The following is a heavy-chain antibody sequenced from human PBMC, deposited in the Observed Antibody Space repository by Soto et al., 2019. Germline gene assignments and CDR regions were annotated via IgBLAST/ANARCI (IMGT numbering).Heavy chain of an antibody. CDR3: AILGYVDTASRYYYYGMDV. Sequence: PGESLKISCKGSGYSFTSYWISWVRQMPGKGLEWMGRIDPSDSYTNYSPSFQGHVTISADKSISTAYLQWSSLKASDTAMYYCAILGYVDTASRYYYYGMDVWGQGTTVTVSS. J-gene: IGHJ6*02. V-gene: IGHV5-10-1*01. CDR1: GYSFTSYW. CDR2: IDPSDSYT. D-gene: IGHD5-18*01.